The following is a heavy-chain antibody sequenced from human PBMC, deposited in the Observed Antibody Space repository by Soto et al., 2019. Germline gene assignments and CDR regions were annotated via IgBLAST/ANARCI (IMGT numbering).Heavy chain of an antibody. CDR1: GGSISSGGYS. D-gene: IGHD6-19*01. CDR2: IYHSGST. J-gene: IGHJ4*02. V-gene: IGHV4-30-2*01. Sequence: PSETLSLTCAVSGGSISSGGYSWSWIRQAPGKGLEWIGYIYHSGSTYYNPSLKSRVTIPVDRSKNQFSLKLSSVTAADTAVYYCARGLISGSHYSGGWYYFDSWGQGTQVTVSS. CDR3: ARGLISGSHYSGGWYYFDS.